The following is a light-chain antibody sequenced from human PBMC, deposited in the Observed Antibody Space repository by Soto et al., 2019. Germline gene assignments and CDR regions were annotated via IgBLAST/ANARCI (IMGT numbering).Light chain of an antibody. V-gene: IGLV1-44*01. CDR2: TTD. CDR1: SSNIGSYT. J-gene: IGLJ1*01. CDR3: AAWDDSLNGHV. Sequence: QSVLAQPPSASGTPGQRVTISCSGSSSNIGSYTVHWFQQLPGAAPKPLIYTTDQRPSGVPDRFSGSKSGTSASLAISGLQSEDEADCYCAAWDDSLNGHVFGSGTKVTVL.